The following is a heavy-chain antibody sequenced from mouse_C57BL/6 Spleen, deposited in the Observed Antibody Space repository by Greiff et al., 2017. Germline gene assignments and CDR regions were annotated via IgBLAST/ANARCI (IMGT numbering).Heavy chain of an antibody. D-gene: IGHD2-4*01. V-gene: IGHV1-76*01. CDR2: IYPGSGNT. J-gene: IGHJ1*03. CDR3: AREVGDYDNWYFEV. Sequence: QVQLQQSGAELVRPGASVKLSCKASGYTFTDYYINWVKQRPGQGLEWIARIYPGSGNTYYNEKFKGNATLTAEKSSSTAYLQLSSLTSEDSAVYFCAREVGDYDNWYFEVWGTGATVTVSS. CDR1: GYTFTDYY.